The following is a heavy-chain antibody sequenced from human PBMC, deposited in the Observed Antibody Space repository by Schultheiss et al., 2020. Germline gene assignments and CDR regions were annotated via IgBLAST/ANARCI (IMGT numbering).Heavy chain of an antibody. V-gene: IGHV3-23*01. CDR2: ISGSGGST. D-gene: IGHD2-8*01. J-gene: IGHJ5*02. Sequence: GGSLRLSCAASGFTFSSYAMSWVRQAPGKGLEWVSAISGSGGSTYYADSVKGRFTISRDNAKNSLYLQMNSLRAEDTAVYYCARLMEGGWFDPWGQGTLVTVSS. CDR1: GFTFSSYA. CDR3: ARLMEGGWFDP.